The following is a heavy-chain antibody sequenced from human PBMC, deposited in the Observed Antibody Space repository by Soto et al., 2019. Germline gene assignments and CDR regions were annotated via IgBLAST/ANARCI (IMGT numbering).Heavy chain of an antibody. CDR2: IIPIFGTA. D-gene: IGHD6-13*01. CDR1: GGTFSSYA. Sequence: QVQLVQSGAEVKKPGSSVKVSCKASGGTFSSYAISWVRQAPGQGLEWMGGIIPIFGTANYEQKVQGRVMITADESTSTAYMELGSPRSEDMAVYYCARHARGVAAAPPDAIFDYWVQGTLVTVSS. V-gene: IGHV1-69*01. CDR3: ARHARGVAAAPPDAIFDY. J-gene: IGHJ4*02.